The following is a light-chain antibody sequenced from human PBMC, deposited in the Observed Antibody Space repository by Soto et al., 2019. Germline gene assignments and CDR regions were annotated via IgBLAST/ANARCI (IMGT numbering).Light chain of an antibody. CDR1: QSVSSY. Sequence: EIVLTQSPATLSLSPGERATLSCRASQSVSSYLAWYQQKPGQAPRLLVYDASNRATGIPVRFSGSGSGTDFTLTISSLEPEAFAVYYCQERSDWYAFGQGTKLELK. J-gene: IGKJ2*01. CDR2: DAS. V-gene: IGKV3-11*01. CDR3: QERSDWYA.